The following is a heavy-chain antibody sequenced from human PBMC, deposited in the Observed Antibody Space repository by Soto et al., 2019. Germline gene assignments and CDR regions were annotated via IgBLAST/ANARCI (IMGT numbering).Heavy chain of an antibody. V-gene: IGHV4-39*01. CDR3: AGQTRRNIVATIAFDI. Sequence: PLETLSLTWTVSGGSISSSSYYWGWIRQPPGKGLEWIGSIYYSGSTYYNPSLKSRVTISVDTSKNQFSLKLSSVTAADTAVYYCAGQTRRNIVATIAFDIWGQGTMVNVSS. CDR2: IYYSGST. CDR1: GGSISSSSYY. J-gene: IGHJ3*02. D-gene: IGHD5-12*01.